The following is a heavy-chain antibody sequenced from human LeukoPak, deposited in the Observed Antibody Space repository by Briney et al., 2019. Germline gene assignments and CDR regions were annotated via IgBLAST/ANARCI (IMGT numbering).Heavy chain of an antibody. D-gene: IGHD6-13*01. Sequence: GGSLRLSCAGSGFTFSSYGMSWVRQAPGKGLEWVSAISGSGGSTYYADSVKGRFTISRDNSKNTLYLQMNSLRAEDTAVYYCARVTSGITGGTYYYYYMDVWGKGTTVTVSS. CDR3: ARVTSGITGGTYYYYYMDV. J-gene: IGHJ6*03. CDR2: ISGSGGST. CDR1: GFTFSSYG. V-gene: IGHV3-23*01.